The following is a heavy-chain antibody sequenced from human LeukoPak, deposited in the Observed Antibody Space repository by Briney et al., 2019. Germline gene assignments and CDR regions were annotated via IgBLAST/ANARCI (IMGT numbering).Heavy chain of an antibody. J-gene: IGHJ1*01. Sequence: GGSLRLSCAASGFTFSNYAMSWVRQAPGKGLEWVSAISGSGGTTYYADSVKGRFTISRDNSKNTLYLQMNSLRAEDTALYYCAKSTEYNSGWWLHPFQHWGQGTLVTVSS. D-gene: IGHD6-19*01. CDR3: AKSTEYNSGWWLHPFQH. CDR1: GFTFSNYA. CDR2: ISGSGGTT. V-gene: IGHV3-23*01.